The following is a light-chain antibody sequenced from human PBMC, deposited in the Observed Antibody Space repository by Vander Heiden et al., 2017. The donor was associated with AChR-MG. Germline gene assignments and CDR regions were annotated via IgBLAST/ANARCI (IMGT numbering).Light chain of an antibody. V-gene: IGLV3-21*04. CDR1: NIGTYN. CDR3: QVWDSTGDHVL. J-gene: IGLJ2*01. Sequence: SYVLTPSPSVSVAPGEAARITCGGNNIGTYNVYWYQQRPGQAPQLVIYYDSDRASGIPERFSGSNSGNTATLTISRVEVGDEADYYCQVWDSTGDHVLFGGGTKLTVL. CDR2: YDS.